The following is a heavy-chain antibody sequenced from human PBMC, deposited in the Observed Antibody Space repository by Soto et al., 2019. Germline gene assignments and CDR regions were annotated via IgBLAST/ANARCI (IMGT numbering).Heavy chain of an antibody. J-gene: IGHJ5*02. CDR3: AIGVRWLQLKS. Sequence: ASVKVSCKASGYTFTSYYMHWVRQAPGQGLEWMGIINPSGGSTNYNPSLKSRVTISVDTSKNQFSLKLSSVTAADTAVYYCAIGVRWLQLKSWGQGTLVTVSS. V-gene: IGHV1-46*01. D-gene: IGHD5-12*01. CDR2: INPSGGST. CDR1: GYTFTSYY.